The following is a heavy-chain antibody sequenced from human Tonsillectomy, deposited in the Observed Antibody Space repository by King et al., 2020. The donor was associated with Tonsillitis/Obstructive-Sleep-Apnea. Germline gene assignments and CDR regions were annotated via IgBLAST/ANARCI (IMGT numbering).Heavy chain of an antibody. Sequence: VQLQQSGPGLVKPSQILSLTCAISGDSVSSNSAAWNWIRQSPSRGLEWLGRTYYRSKWYNDYAPSVKSRITINPDTSKNQFSLQMNSVTPEDTAVYYCTRASTQGYYGTPFDPWGQGTLVTVSS. J-gene: IGHJ5*02. CDR1: GDSVSSNSAA. CDR3: TRASTQGYYGTPFDP. CDR2: TYYRSKWYN. V-gene: IGHV6-1*01. D-gene: IGHD3-10*01.